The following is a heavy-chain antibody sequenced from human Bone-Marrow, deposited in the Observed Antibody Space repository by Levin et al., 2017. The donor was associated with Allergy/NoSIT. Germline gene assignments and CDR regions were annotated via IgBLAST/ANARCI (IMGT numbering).Heavy chain of an antibody. CDR1: GGSINSYY. CDR2: IYRSGAT. Sequence: SQTLSLTCTFSGGSINSYYWTWIRQSAGKGLEWIGRIYRSGATGYNPSLMSRVTMSVDTSKNQFSLKVTSVTAADTAVYYCARWGKEEGDYYYGMDVWGQGTTVTVSS. CDR3: ARWGKEEGDYYYGMDV. V-gene: IGHV4-4*07. J-gene: IGHJ6*02. D-gene: IGHD3-16*01.